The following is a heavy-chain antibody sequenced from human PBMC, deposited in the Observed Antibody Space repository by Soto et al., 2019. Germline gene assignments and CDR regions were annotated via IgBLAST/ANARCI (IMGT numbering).Heavy chain of an antibody. CDR1: GFTFSSYS. J-gene: IGHJ4*02. CDR3: ASVKSSVDY. CDR2: ISSSSSYI. Sequence: EVQLVESGGGLVQPGGSLRLSCAASGFTFSSYSMNWVRQAPGKGLEWVSSISSSSSYIYYADSVKGRFTISRDNAKNSLDVQMNRLRAEDTAVDYWASVKSSVDYWGQGTLVTVSS. V-gene: IGHV3-21*01.